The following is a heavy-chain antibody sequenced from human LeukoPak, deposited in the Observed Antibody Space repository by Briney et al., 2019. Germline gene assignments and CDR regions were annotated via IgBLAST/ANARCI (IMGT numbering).Heavy chain of an antibody. D-gene: IGHD5-18*01. CDR1: GFTFSSYS. CDR2: ISSSSSYI. J-gene: IGHJ5*02. Sequence: GGSLRLSCAASGFTFSSYSMNWVSQAPGKGLEWVSSISSSSSYIYYADSVKGRFTISRDNAKNSLYLQMNSLRAEDTAVYYCARGPVDTAMVTRFDPWGQGTLVTVSS. V-gene: IGHV3-21*01. CDR3: ARGPVDTAMVTRFDP.